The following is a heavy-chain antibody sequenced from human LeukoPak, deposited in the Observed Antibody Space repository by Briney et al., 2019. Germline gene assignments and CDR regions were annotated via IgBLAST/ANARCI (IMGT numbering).Heavy chain of an antibody. J-gene: IGHJ4*02. D-gene: IGHD1-26*01. CDR2: INPSGGST. CDR3: ARGSVGATPLGARIFDY. CDR1: GYTFTSYY. V-gene: IGHV1-46*01. Sequence: GESLKISCKGSGYTFTSYYMHWVRQAPGQGLEWMGIINPSGGSTSYAQKFQGRVTMTRDMSTSTVYMELSSLRSEDTAVYYCARGSVGATPLGARIFDYWGQGTLVTVSS.